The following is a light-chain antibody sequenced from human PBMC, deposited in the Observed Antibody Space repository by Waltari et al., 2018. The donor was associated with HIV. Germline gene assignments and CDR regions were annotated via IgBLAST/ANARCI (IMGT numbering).Light chain of an antibody. CDR3: QQYHTPLLT. J-gene: IGKJ1*01. CDR2: ASS. V-gene: IGKV3-20*01. Sequence: EREWTQSPDTLSLSPGETVTLSCRASQRVSSKYFAWHQKPPRPAPRLLFYASSSTTTGTPDMISGSASGTVFPLTISRLAPEYSAVYYCQQYHTPLLTFGQGTQVEIK. CDR1: QRVSSKY.